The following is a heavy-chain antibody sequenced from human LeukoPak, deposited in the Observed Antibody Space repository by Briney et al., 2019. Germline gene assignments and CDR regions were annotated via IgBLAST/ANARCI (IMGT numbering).Heavy chain of an antibody. CDR2: INPSGGST. J-gene: IGHJ4*02. Sequence: ASVKVSCKASGYTFTSYYMHWVRQAPGQGLEWMGIINPSGGSTSYAQKFQGRVTITADESTSTAYMELSSLRSEDTAVYYCARAYDYVWGSYRSSHFDYWGQGTLVTVSS. D-gene: IGHD3-16*02. CDR3: ARAYDYVWGSYRSSHFDY. CDR1: GYTFTSYY. V-gene: IGHV1-46*01.